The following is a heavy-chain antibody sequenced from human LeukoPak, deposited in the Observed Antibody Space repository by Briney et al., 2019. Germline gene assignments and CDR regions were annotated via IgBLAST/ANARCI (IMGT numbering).Heavy chain of an antibody. J-gene: IGHJ3*02. CDR2: ISGNGGST. CDR3: AKVIVGATWAFDI. Sequence: GGSLRLSCAASGFSFSSYAMSWVRQAPGKGLEWVSAISGNGGSTYYADSVKGRFTISRDNSKNTLYLQMNSLRAEDTAVYYCAKVIVGATWAFDIWGQGTMVTVSS. D-gene: IGHD1-26*01. V-gene: IGHV3-23*01. CDR1: GFSFSSYA.